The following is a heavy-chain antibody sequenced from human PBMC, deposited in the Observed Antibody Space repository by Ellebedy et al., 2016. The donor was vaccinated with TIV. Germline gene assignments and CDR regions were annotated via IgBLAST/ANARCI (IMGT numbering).Heavy chain of an antibody. CDR1: GGSFSGYY. CDR3: AGGGSSSSRLYY. D-gene: IGHD6-6*01. CDR2: INHSGST. Sequence: GSLRLSCAVYGGSFSGYYWSWIRQPPGKGLEWIGEINHSGSTYYTPSLKSRLTISADTSRNQFSLRLTSVTAADTAVYFCAGGGSSSSRLYYWGQGSLVTVSS. J-gene: IGHJ4*02. V-gene: IGHV4-34*01.